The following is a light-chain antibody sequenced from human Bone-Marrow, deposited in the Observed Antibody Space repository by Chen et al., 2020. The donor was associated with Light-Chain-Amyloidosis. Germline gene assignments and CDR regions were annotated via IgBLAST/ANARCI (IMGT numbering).Light chain of an antibody. CDR3: SSYTITNTLV. CDR2: EVT. CDR1: SSDVGGDNH. J-gene: IGLJ1*01. V-gene: IGLV2-14*01. Sequence: QPALTQPASVSGSPGQSITSSCTGTSSDVGGDNHVSWYQQHPDKAPKLMIYEVTNRPSWVPDRFSGSKSDNTASLTISGLQTEDEADYFCSSYTITNTLVFGSGTRVTVL.